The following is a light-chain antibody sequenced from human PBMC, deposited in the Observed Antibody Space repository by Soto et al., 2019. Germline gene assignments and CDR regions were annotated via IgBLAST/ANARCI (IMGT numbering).Light chain of an antibody. CDR1: QDIKND. Sequence: AIQMTQSPSSLSASVGDRVTITCRASQDIKNDLGWYQQKPGKAPKILIYGASSLQSGVPSRFSGSGSGTDSTLTISSLQTEDFAAYYCLQDHSYPFTFGQGTKLEIK. V-gene: IGKV1-6*01. J-gene: IGKJ2*01. CDR3: LQDHSYPFT. CDR2: GAS.